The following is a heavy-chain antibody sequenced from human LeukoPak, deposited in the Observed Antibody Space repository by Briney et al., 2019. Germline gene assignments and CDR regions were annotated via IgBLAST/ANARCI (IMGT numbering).Heavy chain of an antibody. V-gene: IGHV3-21*01. CDR3: ARVVTTGTKNMDV. Sequence: TGGSLRLSCAASGFTFSSHNMNWVRQAPGKGLEWVSFISSGSVSIYYADSVKGRFTISRDNAKNSLYLQMNSLRAEDTAVYYCARVVTTGTKNMDVWGKGTTVTVSS. J-gene: IGHJ6*03. CDR2: ISSGSVSI. D-gene: IGHD1-1*01. CDR1: GFTFSSHN.